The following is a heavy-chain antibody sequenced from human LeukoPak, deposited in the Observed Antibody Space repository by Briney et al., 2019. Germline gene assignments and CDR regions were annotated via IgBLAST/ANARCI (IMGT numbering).Heavy chain of an antibody. Sequence: GGSLRLSCAASRFTFSSYAMHWVRQAPGKGLEYVSAISSNGGSTYYADSVKGRFTISRDNSKNTLYLQMSSLRAEDTAVYYCVKDHSRWQQYYYYYYGMDVWGQGTTVTVSS. D-gene: IGHD6-13*01. CDR1: RFTFSSYA. CDR2: ISSNGGST. V-gene: IGHV3-64D*09. J-gene: IGHJ6*02. CDR3: VKDHSRWQQYYYYYYGMDV.